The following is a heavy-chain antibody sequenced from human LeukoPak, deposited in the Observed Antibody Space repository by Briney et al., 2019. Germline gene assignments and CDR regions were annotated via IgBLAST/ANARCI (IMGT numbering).Heavy chain of an antibody. J-gene: IGHJ4*02. CDR1: GATFSSYA. V-gene: IGHV1-69*04. D-gene: IGHD3-22*01. Sequence: GASVKLSCNSSGATFSSYAISWVRQAPGQGLGWMGRIIPILGIANYAQKFQGRVTITADKSTSTAYMELSSLRSEDTAVYYCARGSSSGYYNNFDYWGQGTLVTVSS. CDR2: IIPILGIA. CDR3: ARGSSSGYYNNFDY.